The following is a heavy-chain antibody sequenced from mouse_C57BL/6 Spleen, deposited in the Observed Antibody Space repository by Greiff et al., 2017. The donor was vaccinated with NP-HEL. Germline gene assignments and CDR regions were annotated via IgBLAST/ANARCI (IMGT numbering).Heavy chain of an antibody. CDR2: IDPETGGT. CDR1: GYTFTDYE. V-gene: IGHV1-15*01. CDR3: TPIYYGNYVRFDY. D-gene: IGHD2-1*01. J-gene: IGHJ2*01. Sequence: VQLQQSGAELVRPGASVTLSCKASGYTFTDYEMHWVKQTPVHGLEWIGAIDPETGGTAYNQKFKGKAILTADKSSSTAYMELRSLTSAGSAVYYCTPIYYGNYVRFDYWGQGTTLTVSS.